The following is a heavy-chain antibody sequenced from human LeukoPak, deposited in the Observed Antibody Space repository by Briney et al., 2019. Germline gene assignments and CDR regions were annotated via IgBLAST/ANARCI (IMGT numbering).Heavy chain of an antibody. CDR1: GFTVSSNY. CDR2: IYSGGSS. D-gene: IGHD1-1*01. V-gene: IGHV3-66*01. CDR3: ATVNWNYDYYYMDV. Sequence: GGPLRLSCAASGFTVSSNYMSWVRQAPGKGLEWVSVIYSGGSSYYADSVKGRFTISRDNSTNTLYLQMNSLKTEDTAVYYCATVNWNYDYYYMDVWGKGTTVTVSS. J-gene: IGHJ6*03.